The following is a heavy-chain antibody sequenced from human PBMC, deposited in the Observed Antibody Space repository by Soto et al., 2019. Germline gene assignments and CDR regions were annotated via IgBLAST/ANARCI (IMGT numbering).Heavy chain of an antibody. CDR2: INHSGST. CDR1: GGSFSGYY. CDR3: ARGRVRGVTNNWFDP. Sequence: PSETLSLTCTVSGGSFSGYYWSWIRQPPGKGLEWIGEINHSGSTNYNPSLKSRVTISVDTSKNQFSLKLSSVTAADTAVYYCARGRVRGVTNNWFDPWGQGTLVTVSS. V-gene: IGHV4-34*01. J-gene: IGHJ5*02. D-gene: IGHD3-10*01.